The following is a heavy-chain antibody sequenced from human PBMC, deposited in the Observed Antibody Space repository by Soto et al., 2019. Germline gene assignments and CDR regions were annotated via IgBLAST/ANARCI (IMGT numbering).Heavy chain of an antibody. CDR3: ARGGVPATYDYYYMDV. CDR1: GYTFSSYG. Sequence: QVQLVQSGAEVKKPGASVKVSCKASGYTFSSYGISWVRRAPGQGLEWMGWISTYNGITNYAPKLQDRVTMTTDTSTSTAYMELRSLRSDDTAMYFCARGGVPATYDYYYMDVWGKGTTVTVSS. CDR2: ISTYNGIT. D-gene: IGHD3-3*01. V-gene: IGHV1-18*01. J-gene: IGHJ6*03.